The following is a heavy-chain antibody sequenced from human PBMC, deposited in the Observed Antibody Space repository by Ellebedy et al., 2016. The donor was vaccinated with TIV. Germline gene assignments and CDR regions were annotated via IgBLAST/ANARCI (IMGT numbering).Heavy chain of an antibody. CDR3: ARLRQSRDRSHWYFDL. Sequence: SETLSLTXTVSGASFSSYYWSWIRQSAGKGLEWIGRIFMSGSSTYNPSLKSRVTMSVDAAKTQLSLNLSSVTAADTAVYFCARLRQSRDRSHWYFDLWGRGTLVTVSS. CDR2: IFMSGSS. V-gene: IGHV4-4*07. D-gene: IGHD1-14*01. J-gene: IGHJ2*01. CDR1: GASFSSYY.